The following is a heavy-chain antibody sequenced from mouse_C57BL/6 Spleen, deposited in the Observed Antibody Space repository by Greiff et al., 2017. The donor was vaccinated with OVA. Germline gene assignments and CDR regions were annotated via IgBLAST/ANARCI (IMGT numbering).Heavy chain of an antibody. Sequence: EVKVEESGGGLVKPGGSLKLSCAASGFTFSSYAMSWVRQTPEKRLEWVATLSDGGSYTSYPDNVKGRFTISRDNAKNNLYLQMSHLKSEDTAMYYCARDDDYDEAMDYWGQGTSVTVSS. CDR3: ARDDDYDEAMDY. CDR2: LSDGGSYT. V-gene: IGHV5-4*01. D-gene: IGHD2-4*01. J-gene: IGHJ4*01. CDR1: GFTFSSYA.